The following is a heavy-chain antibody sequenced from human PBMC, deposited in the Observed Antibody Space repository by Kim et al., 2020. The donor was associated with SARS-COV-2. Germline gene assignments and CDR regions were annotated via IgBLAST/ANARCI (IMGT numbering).Heavy chain of an antibody. V-gene: IGHV3-33*06. CDR3: AKGRDGYPLDY. CDR2: IWYDGSYK. D-gene: IGHD5-12*01. Sequence: GGSLRLSCAASGFTFSSYGMHWVRQAPGKGLEGVAVIWYDGSYKYYGDSVKGRFTISRDNSKNTLYRQMNSLRAEDTAVDYFAKGRDGYPLDYWCEGTLV. J-gene: IGHJ4*02. CDR1: GFTFSSYG.